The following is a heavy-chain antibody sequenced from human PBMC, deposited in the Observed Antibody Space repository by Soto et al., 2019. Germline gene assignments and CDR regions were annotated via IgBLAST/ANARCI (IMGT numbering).Heavy chain of an antibody. CDR3: ARGSSGFYDY. J-gene: IGHJ4*02. Sequence: GESVKISCXGSGYSFANYCIAWVRQMPGKGLEWMGIFYSGDSDTRYSPSFQGQVVISGDKSINTAYLQWTSLKASDTAMYYCARGSSGFYDYWGQGTLVTVSS. CDR1: GYSFANYC. D-gene: IGHD6-19*01. V-gene: IGHV5-51*01. CDR2: FYSGDSDT.